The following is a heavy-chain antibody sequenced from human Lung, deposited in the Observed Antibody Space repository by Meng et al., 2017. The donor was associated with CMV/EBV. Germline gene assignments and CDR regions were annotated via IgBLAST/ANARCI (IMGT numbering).Heavy chain of an antibody. J-gene: IGHJ4*02. D-gene: IGHD7-27*01. CDR1: GYTFTAHY. CDR2: IHPHRGDT. V-gene: IGHV1-2*02. CDR3: ARDNNWGPDY. Sequence: SVKVSCKASGYTFTAHYYHWVRQAPGQGLEWMGWIHPHRGDTNYAQQFQGRVTLTRDTSINTGYMELTRLTSDDTAVYYCARDNNWGPDYWGQGTLVTVSS.